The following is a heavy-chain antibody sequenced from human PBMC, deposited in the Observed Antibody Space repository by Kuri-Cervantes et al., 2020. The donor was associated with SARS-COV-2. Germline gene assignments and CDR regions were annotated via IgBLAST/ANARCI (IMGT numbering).Heavy chain of an antibody. D-gene: IGHD6-19*01. Sequence: ASVKVSCKASGYTFTSYGISWVRQAPGQGLEWMGIINPSGGSTSYAQKLQGRVTMTRDTSTSTVYMELSSLRSEDTAVYYWARGTMVAVAGNGWFDPWGQGTLVTVSS. V-gene: IGHV1-46*01. CDR2: INPSGGST. CDR3: ARGTMVAVAGNGWFDP. CDR1: GYTFTSYG. J-gene: IGHJ5*02.